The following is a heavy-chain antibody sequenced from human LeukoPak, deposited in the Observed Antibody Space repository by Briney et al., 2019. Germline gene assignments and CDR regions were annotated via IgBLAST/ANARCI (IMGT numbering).Heavy chain of an antibody. CDR3: ARGAAMVRGVINDY. Sequence: GASVTVSCKPSVYTFTSYDINWVRQATGQGLEWMGWMNPNSGNTGYAQKFQGRVTMTGNTSISTAYMELSSLRSEDTAVYYCARGAAMVRGVINDYWGQGTLVTVSS. J-gene: IGHJ4*02. CDR1: VYTFTSYD. CDR2: MNPNSGNT. D-gene: IGHD3-10*01. V-gene: IGHV1-8*01.